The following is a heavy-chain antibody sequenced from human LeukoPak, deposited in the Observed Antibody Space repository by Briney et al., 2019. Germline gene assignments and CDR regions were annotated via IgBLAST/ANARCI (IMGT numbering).Heavy chain of an antibody. CDR3: ARDPTVGATIGWFDP. D-gene: IGHD1-26*01. J-gene: IGHJ5*02. Sequence: SETLSLTCTVSGGSISSYYWSWIRQPAGKGLEWIGRIYTSGSTNYNPSLKSRVTMSVDTSKNQSSLKLSSVTAADTAVYYCARDPTVGATIGWFDPWGQGTLVTVSS. V-gene: IGHV4-4*07. CDR2: IYTSGST. CDR1: GGSISSYY.